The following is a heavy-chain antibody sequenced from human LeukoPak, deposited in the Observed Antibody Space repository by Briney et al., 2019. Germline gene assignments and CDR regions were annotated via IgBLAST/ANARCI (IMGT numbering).Heavy chain of an antibody. V-gene: IGHV3-21*01. CDR2: ISSSSSYI. CDR3: ARETTYSNYAGWFDH. CDR1: GFTFSSYS. J-gene: IGHJ5*02. D-gene: IGHD4-11*01. Sequence: GGSLRLSCAASGFTFSSYSMNWVRQAPGKGLEWVSSISSSSSYIYYADSVKGRFTISRDNAKNSLYLQMNSLRAEDTAVYYCARETTYSNYAGWFDHWGQGTLVTVSS.